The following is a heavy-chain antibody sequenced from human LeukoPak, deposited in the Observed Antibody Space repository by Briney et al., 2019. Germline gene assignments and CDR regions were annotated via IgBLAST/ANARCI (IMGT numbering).Heavy chain of an antibody. CDR1: GGSISSGGYY. Sequence: SETLSLTCTVSGGSISSGGYYWSWIRQPPGKGLEWIGYIYYSGSTYYNPSLKSRVTISVDTSKNQFSLKLSSVTAADTAVYYCARGKRIFGVVKYFFDYWGQGTLVTVSS. CDR3: ARGKRIFGVVKYFFDY. CDR2: IYYSGST. V-gene: IGHV4-30-4*08. J-gene: IGHJ4*02. D-gene: IGHD3-3*01.